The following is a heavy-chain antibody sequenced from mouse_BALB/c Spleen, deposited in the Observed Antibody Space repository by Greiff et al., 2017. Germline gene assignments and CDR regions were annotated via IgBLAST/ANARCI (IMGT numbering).Heavy chain of an antibody. J-gene: IGHJ3*01. CDR3: ARSRGLGDDYDGAWFAY. Sequence: EVKLMESGGGLVKPGGSLKLSCAASGFTFSDYYMYWVRQTPEKRLEWVATISDGGSYTYYPDSVKGRFTISRDNAKNNLYLQMSSLRSEDTAMYYCARSRGLGDDYDGAWFAYWGQGTLVTVSA. D-gene: IGHD2-4*01. CDR2: ISDGGSYT. CDR1: GFTFSDYY. V-gene: IGHV5-4*02.